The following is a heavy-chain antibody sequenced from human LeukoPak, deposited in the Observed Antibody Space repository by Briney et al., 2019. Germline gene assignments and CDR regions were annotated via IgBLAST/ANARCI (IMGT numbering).Heavy chain of an antibody. CDR1: GGSISSYY. CDR2: IYYSGST. J-gene: IGHJ4*02. CDR3: ARHVPHYYDKGGFDY. V-gene: IGHV4-59*05. Sequence: PSETLSLTCTVSGGSISSYYWSWIRQPPGKGLEWIGSIYYSGSTYYNPSLKSRVTISVDTSKNQFSLKLSSVTAADTAVYYCARHVPHYYDKGGFDYWGQGTLVTVSS. D-gene: IGHD3-22*01.